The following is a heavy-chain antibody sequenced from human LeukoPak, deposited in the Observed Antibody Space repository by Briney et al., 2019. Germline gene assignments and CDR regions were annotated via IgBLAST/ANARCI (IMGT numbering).Heavy chain of an antibody. Sequence: ASVKVSCKASGYTFTSYDINWVRQATGQGLEWLGRMDPNSGDTGYAQKFPGRVTMTRYTSISTTYMELSSLKSEDTAVCYCARARNAITIFGVVTVRGGMDGGGQGTSVTVSS. V-gene: IGHV1-8*01. CDR1: GYTFTSYD. J-gene: IGHJ6*02. CDR3: ARARNAITIFGVVTVRGGMDG. D-gene: IGHD3-3*01. CDR2: MDPNSGDT.